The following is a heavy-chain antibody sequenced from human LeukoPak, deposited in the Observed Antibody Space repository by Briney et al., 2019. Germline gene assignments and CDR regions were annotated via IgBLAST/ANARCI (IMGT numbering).Heavy chain of an antibody. D-gene: IGHD4-23*01. CDR3: ARQLSTVVTYFDY. J-gene: IGHJ4*02. CDR2: IIPIFGTA. Sequence: SAKVSCKASGGTFSSYAISWVRQAPGQGLEWMGGIIPIFGTANYAQKFQGRVTITADKSTSTAYMELSSLRSEDTAVYYCARQLSTVVTYFDYWGQGTLVTVSS. V-gene: IGHV1-69*06. CDR1: GGTFSSYA.